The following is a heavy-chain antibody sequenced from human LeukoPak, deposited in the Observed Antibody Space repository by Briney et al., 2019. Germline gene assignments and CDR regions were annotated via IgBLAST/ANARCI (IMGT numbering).Heavy chain of an antibody. CDR1: GFTFSTCW. Sequence: PGGSLRLSCAASGFTFSTCWMSWVRQAPGKGLEWVAIIKGDGSEKAYVDSVKGRFTISRDNAKNSLYLQMNSLRAEDTAVYYCARERYDAFDIWGQGAMVTVSS. CDR3: ARERYDAFDI. V-gene: IGHV3-7*04. CDR2: IKGDGSEK. J-gene: IGHJ3*02. D-gene: IGHD4-17*01.